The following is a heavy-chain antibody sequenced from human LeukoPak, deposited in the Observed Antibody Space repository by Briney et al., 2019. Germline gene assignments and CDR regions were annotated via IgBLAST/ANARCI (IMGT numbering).Heavy chain of an antibody. V-gene: IGHV3-21*01. CDR2: ISSSSSYI. CDR3: ARDNRYYGSGSYSDY. CDR1: GFTFSSYS. J-gene: IGHJ4*02. Sequence: GSLRLSCAASGFTFSSYSMNWVRQAPGKGLEWVSSISSSSSYIYYADSVKGRFTISRDNAKNSLYLQMNSLRAEDTAVYYCARDNRYYGSGSYSDYWGQGTLVTVSS. D-gene: IGHD3-10*01.